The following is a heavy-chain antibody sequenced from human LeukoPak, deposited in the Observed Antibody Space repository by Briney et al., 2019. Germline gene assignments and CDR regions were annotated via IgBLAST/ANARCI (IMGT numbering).Heavy chain of an antibody. CDR3: AIARYGEPHYFDY. CDR1: GLTFSSYS. Sequence: GRSLRLSRAPSGLTFSSYSFNWARQAPRKRLESISSIDGTSSYIYYADSVKGRFTISRDHAKNSLYLQMNSLRAEDTAVYYCAIARYGEPHYFDYWGQGTLVTVSS. D-gene: IGHD4-17*01. V-gene: IGHV3-21*01. J-gene: IGHJ4*02. CDR2: IDGTSSYI.